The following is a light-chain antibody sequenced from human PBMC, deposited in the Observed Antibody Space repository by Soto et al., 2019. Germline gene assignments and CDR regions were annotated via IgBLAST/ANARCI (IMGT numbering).Light chain of an antibody. Sequence: QSVLTQPPSVSGAPGQRVTISCTGSSSNIGAGYDVHWYQQLPGTAPKVLIYGNSNRPSGVPDPFSGSKSGTSASLAITGLQAEDEADYFCKSFDSSLSDSVFGTGTKVTVL. CDR2: GNS. J-gene: IGLJ1*01. CDR3: KSFDSSLSDSV. CDR1: SSNIGAGYD. V-gene: IGLV1-40*01.